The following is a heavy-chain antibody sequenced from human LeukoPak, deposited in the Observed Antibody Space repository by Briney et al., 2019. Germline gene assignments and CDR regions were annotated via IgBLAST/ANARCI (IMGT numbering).Heavy chain of an antibody. CDR2: IDWDDDK. CDR1: GFSLSTSGMR. V-gene: IGHV2-70*04. J-gene: IGHJ4*02. D-gene: IGHD2-21*02. Sequence: SGPALVKTTQTLTLTCTFSGFSLSTSGMRVSWIRQPPGKALEWLARIDWDDDKFYSTSLKTRLTISKDTSKNQVVLTMTNMDPVDTATYYCARTPYCGGDCYVDYWGQGTLVTVSS. CDR3: ARTPYCGGDCYVDY.